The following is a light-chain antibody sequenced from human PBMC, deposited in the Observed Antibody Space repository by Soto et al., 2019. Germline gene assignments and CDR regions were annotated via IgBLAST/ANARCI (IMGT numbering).Light chain of an antibody. CDR2: GAS. CDR3: QQYGSSPT. V-gene: IGKV3-20*01. J-gene: IGKJ1*01. CDR1: QSVSSSY. Sequence: EIVLTQSPGTLSLSPGERAPLSCRASQSVSSSYLAWYQQNPGQAPRLLIYGASSRATGIPDRFSGSGSGTDFTLTISRLEPEDFAVYYCQQYGSSPTFGQGTKVDIK.